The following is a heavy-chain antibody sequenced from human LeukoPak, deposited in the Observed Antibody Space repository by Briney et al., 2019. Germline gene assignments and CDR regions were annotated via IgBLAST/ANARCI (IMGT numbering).Heavy chain of an antibody. D-gene: IGHD1-26*01. Sequence: SETLSLTCTVSGGSISGWYWSWIRQPPGKGLEWIGYIYGSGYTNYDPSLKSRVTMSIDTSKNHFSLKLTSVTAADTAVYYCARQEEAVGAFDIWGQGTMVTVSS. J-gene: IGHJ3*02. CDR2: IYGSGYT. CDR1: GGSISGWY. CDR3: ARQEEAVGAFDI. V-gene: IGHV4-59*08.